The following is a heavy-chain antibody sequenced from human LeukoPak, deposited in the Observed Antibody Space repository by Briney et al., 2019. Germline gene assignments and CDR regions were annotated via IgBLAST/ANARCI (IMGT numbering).Heavy chain of an antibody. Sequence: GGSLRLSCAASGFTFSSYAMSWVRQAPGKGLEWVSAISGSGGSTYYADSVKGRFTISRDNSKDTLYLQMNSLRAEDTAVYYCAKDGVPAPPALVVVITGRFDYWGQGTLVTVSS. CDR2: ISGSGGST. J-gene: IGHJ4*02. D-gene: IGHD3-22*01. V-gene: IGHV3-23*01. CDR3: AKDGVPAPPALVVVITGRFDY. CDR1: GFTFSSYA.